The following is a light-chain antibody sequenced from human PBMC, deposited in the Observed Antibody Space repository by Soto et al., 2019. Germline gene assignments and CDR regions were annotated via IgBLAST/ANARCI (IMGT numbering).Light chain of an antibody. CDR2: DAS. Sequence: DIQMTQSPSSLSASVGDRVTITCQASQDINTYLNWYQQKPGKAPNLLIYDASKLETGVPTRFSGGGSGTDFTFTVTSLQPEDIATYFCQHYDNLPLTFGGGTKVEL. J-gene: IGKJ4*01. V-gene: IGKV1-33*01. CDR1: QDINTY. CDR3: QHYDNLPLT.